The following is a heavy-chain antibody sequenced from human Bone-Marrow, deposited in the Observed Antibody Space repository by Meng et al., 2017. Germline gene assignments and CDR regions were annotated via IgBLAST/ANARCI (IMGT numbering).Heavy chain of an antibody. CDR1: GGSISSYY. J-gene: IGHJ4*02. Sequence: SETLSLTCTVSGGSISSYYWSWIRQPPGKGLEWIGYIYYSGSTNYNPSLKSRVTISVDTSKNQFSLKLSSVTAADTAVYYCALGVVAATPSLDYWGQGNLVTVSS. D-gene: IGHD2-15*01. CDR3: ALGVVAATPSLDY. CDR2: IYYSGST. V-gene: IGHV4-59*01.